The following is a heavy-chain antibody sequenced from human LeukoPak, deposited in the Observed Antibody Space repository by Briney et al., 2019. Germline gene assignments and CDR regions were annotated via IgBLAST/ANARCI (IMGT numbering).Heavy chain of an antibody. D-gene: IGHD6-13*01. CDR3: ARVKYRSSWYEGDWFDP. V-gene: IGHV4-59*01. CDR1: GGSISSYY. Sequence: SETLSLTCTVSGGSISSYYWSWIRQPPGKGVEWIGYIYYSGSTNYNPSLKSRVTISVDTSKNQFSLKLSSVTAADTAVYYCARVKYRSSWYEGDWFDPWGQGTLVTVSS. CDR2: IYYSGST. J-gene: IGHJ5*02.